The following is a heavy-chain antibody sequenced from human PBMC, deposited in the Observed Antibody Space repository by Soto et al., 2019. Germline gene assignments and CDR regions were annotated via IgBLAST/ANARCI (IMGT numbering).Heavy chain of an antibody. CDR1: GFSFSTYG. CDR3: EKGFGNYWAFDY. D-gene: IGHD1-26*01. V-gene: IGHV3-30*18. CDR2: ISNDGSNK. J-gene: IGHJ4*02. Sequence: QVHLVESGRGVVQPGRSLRLSCAASGFSFSTYGMHWVRQAPGKGLEWVAFISNDGSNKYYADSVKGRFTISRDNSKNTLYLQMNSLRAEDTAVYCCEKGFGNYWAFDYWGQETLATVSS.